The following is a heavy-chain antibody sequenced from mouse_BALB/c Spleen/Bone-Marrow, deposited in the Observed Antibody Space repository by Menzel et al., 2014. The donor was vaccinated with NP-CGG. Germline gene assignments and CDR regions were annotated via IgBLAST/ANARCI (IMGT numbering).Heavy chain of an antibody. D-gene: IGHD2-10*01. V-gene: IGHV5-12*02. CDR1: GFTFSDYY. CDR3: ASTYYGNPFAY. Sequence: EVQLVESGGGLVQPGGSLKLSCATSGFTFSDYYMYWVRQTPEKRLEWVAYISNGGGSTYYPDTVKGRFTISRDNAQNPLYLQMSRLKSEDTAMYYCASTYYGNPFAYWGQGTLVTVSA. J-gene: IGHJ3*01. CDR2: ISNGGGST.